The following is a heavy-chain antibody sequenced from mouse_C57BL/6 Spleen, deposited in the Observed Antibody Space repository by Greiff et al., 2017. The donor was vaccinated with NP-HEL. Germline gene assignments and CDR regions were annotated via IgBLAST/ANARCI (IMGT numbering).Heavy chain of an antibody. CDR1: GFTFSDAW. J-gene: IGHJ3*01. CDR2: IRNKANNHAT. CDR3: TRKDYYGSRFAY. Sequence: EVNLVESGGGLVQPGGSMKLSCAASGFTFSDAWMDWVRQSPEKGLEWVAEIRNKANNHATYYAESVKGRFTISRDDSKSSVYLQMNSLRAEDTGIYYCTRKDYYGSRFAYWGQGTLVTVSA. D-gene: IGHD1-1*01. V-gene: IGHV6-6*01.